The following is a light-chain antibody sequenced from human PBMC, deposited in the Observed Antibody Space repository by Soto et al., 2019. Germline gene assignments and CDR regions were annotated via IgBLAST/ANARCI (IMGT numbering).Light chain of an antibody. J-gene: IGKJ4*01. V-gene: IGKV1-5*01. Sequence: DIQLTQSPSTLSASVGDRVTITCRASESISNWLAWYQQKPGKAPKFLIFDASTLASGVPSRFSGSGSGTEFTLTISSLQPDDFATYYCQQYSSYLHTFGGGTKVEI. CDR2: DAS. CDR3: QQYSSYLHT. CDR1: ESISNW.